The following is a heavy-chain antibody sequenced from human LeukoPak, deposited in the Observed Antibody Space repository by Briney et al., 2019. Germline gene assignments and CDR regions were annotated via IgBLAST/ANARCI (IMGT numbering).Heavy chain of an antibody. D-gene: IGHD2-15*01. CDR2: INPNSGGT. J-gene: IGHJ4*02. V-gene: IGHV1-2*04. CDR3: ARGNSGGSHNYFDY. Sequence: ASVKVSCKASGHTFTGYYMHWVRQAPGQGLEWMGWINPNSGGTNYAQKFQGWVTMTRDTSISTAYMELSRLRSDDTAVYYCARGNSGGSHNYFDYWGQGTLVTVSS. CDR1: GHTFTGYY.